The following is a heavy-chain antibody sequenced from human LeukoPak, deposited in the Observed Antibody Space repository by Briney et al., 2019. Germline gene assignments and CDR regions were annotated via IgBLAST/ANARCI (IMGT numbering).Heavy chain of an antibody. CDR1: GFTFNSYS. D-gene: IGHD4-17*01. J-gene: IGHJ4*02. CDR3: ARERYGLYMDY. Sequence: GESLRLSCAASGFTFNSYSMNWVRQAPGKGLEWVAYINSKSSTIYYANSVKGRFTISRDNAKNSVYLQMNRLRDEDTAVYYCARERYGLYMDYWGQGNLVPVSP. V-gene: IGHV3-48*02. CDR2: INSKSSTI.